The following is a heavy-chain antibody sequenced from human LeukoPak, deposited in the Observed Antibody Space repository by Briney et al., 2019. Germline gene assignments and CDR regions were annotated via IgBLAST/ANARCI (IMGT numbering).Heavy chain of an antibody. J-gene: IGHJ4*02. CDR1: GGTFSSYA. CDR2: IITIIGTA. Sequence: SVKVSCKASGGTFSSYAISWVRQAPGQGREWMGGIITIIGTANYAQKFQGRVTITADASTSTAYMELSSLRSEDTAVYYCARDRGLELPTYYFDYWGQGTLVTVSS. CDR3: ARDRGLELPTYYFDY. V-gene: IGHV1-69*01. D-gene: IGHD1-7*01.